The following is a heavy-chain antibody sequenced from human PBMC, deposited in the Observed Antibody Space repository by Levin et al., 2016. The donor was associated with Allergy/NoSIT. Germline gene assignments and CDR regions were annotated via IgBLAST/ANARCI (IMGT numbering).Heavy chain of an antibody. CDR3: ARVSPLCGGDCSGFDY. Sequence: WVRQAPGQGLEWMGWISAYNGNTNYAQKLQGRVTMTTDTSTSTAYMELRSLRSDDTAVYYCARVSPLCGGDCSGFDYWGQGTLVTVSS. CDR2: ISAYNGNT. J-gene: IGHJ4*02. D-gene: IGHD2-21*02. V-gene: IGHV1-18*01.